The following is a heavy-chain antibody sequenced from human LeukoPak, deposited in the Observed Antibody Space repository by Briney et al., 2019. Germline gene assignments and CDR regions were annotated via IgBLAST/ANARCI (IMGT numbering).Heavy chain of an antibody. V-gene: IGHV3-23*01. D-gene: IGHD6-19*01. J-gene: IGHJ4*02. CDR2: IFGSGGSA. CDR3: GKTTTGHSSGRYPGWPVDY. Sequence: GGSLRLSCAASGFTFNSYAMYCVRQAPGKGLEWVSGIFGSGGSAHYADSVTGRFTSSRDNPKNTVYLQMDSLRVEDTSVYYCGKTTTGHSSGRYPGWPVDYWGQGTLVTVSS. CDR1: GFTFNSYA.